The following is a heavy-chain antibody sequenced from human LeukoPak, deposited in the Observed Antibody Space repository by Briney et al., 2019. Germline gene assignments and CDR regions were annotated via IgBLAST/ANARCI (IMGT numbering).Heavy chain of an antibody. CDR2: INPNSGGT. V-gene: IGHV1-2*02. CDR1: GYTFTGYY. D-gene: IGHD2-2*01. J-gene: IGHJ5*02. Sequence: GASVKVSCKASGYTFTGYYMHWVRQAPGQGLEWMGWINPNSGGTNYAQKFQGRVTMTRDTSISTAYMELSRLRSDDTALYYCARVIVVVPGARVWFAPGGRGPLVPVSS. CDR3: ARVIVVVPGARVWFAP.